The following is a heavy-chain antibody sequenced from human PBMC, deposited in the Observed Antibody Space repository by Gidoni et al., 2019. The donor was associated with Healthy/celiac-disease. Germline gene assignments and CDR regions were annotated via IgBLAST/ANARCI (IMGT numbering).Heavy chain of an antibody. D-gene: IGHD6-13*01. CDR3: ARGRIAAAYFDY. Sequence: QVQLVQSGAEGKKPGASVKVSCKASGYTFTSYAMHWVRQAPGQRLEWMGWINAGNGNTKYSQKFLGRVTITRDTSASTAYMELSSLRSEDTAVYYCARGRIAAAYFDYWGQGTLVTVSS. V-gene: IGHV1-3*01. J-gene: IGHJ4*02. CDR2: INAGNGNT. CDR1: GYTFTSYA.